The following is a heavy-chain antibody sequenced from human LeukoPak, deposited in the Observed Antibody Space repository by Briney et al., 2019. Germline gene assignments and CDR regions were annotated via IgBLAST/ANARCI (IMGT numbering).Heavy chain of an antibody. CDR1: GGSISSSSYY. Sequence: SETLSLTCTVSGGSISSSSYYWGWIRQPPGKGLAWIGKIYYSGSTYYNSSLKSRVTISVDTSKNQFSLKLSSVTAADTAVYYCARDDPNKYYFDYWGQGTLVTVSS. J-gene: IGHJ4*02. CDR2: IYYSGST. CDR3: ARDDPNKYYFDY. D-gene: IGHD2/OR15-2a*01. V-gene: IGHV4-39*02.